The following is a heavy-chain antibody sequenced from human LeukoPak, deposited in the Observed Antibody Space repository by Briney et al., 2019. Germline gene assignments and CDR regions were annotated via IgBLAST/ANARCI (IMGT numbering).Heavy chain of an antibody. CDR1: GFTVSSNY. J-gene: IGHJ3*02. CDR3: ARGRRDCSGDCYVAFDI. V-gene: IGHV3-53*01. Sequence: GGSLRLSCAASGFTVSSNYMSWVCQAPGKGLEWVSVIYSAGSTYYADSVKGRFTISRDNSKNTLFLQMNSLRAEDTAVYYCARGRRDCSGDCYVAFDIWGQGTMVTVSS. D-gene: IGHD2-21*02. CDR2: IYSAGST.